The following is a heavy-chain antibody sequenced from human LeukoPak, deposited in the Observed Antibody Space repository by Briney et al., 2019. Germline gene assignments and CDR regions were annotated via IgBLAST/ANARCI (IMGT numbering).Heavy chain of an antibody. CDR1: GFIFSSYW. D-gene: IGHD1-1*01. Sequence: GGSLRLSCAASGFIFSSYWMSWVRQAPGKGLEWVASIKEDGTETYFVDSVKGRFTISRDNAKNSLYLQMNSLRAGDTAVYYCASGDWNLGYWGQGTLVTVSS. V-gene: IGHV3-7*01. CDR2: IKEDGTET. J-gene: IGHJ4*02. CDR3: ASGDWNLGY.